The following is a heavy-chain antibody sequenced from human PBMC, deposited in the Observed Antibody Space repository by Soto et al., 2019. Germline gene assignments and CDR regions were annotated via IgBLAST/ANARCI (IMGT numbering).Heavy chain of an antibody. Sequence: GSLRLSCTASGFTLQNYAMAWVRRAPGKGLEWVSTLIGGHYGTAYSYSVKGRFTVSRDNSKNCLYLQMNSLGVEDTAMYFCAKGKSTGDIDWFDPWGQGSLVTVSS. V-gene: IGHV3-23*01. D-gene: IGHD3-10*01. CDR3: AKGKSTGDIDWFDP. CDR1: GFTLQNYA. J-gene: IGHJ5*02. CDR2: LIGGHYGT.